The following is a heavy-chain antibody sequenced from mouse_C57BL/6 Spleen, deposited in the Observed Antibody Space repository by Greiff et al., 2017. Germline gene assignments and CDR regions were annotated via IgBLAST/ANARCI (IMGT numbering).Heavy chain of an antibody. V-gene: IGHV1-52*01. CDR1: GYTFTSYW. CDR2: IDPSDSET. CDR3: ARIGDGYYDYYAMDY. Sequence: VQLQQSGAELVRPGSSVKLSCKASGYTFTSYWMHWVKQRPIQGLEWIGNIDPSDSETHYNQKFKDKATLTVDKSSSTAYMQLSSLTSEDSAVYYCARIGDGYYDYYAMDYWGQGTSVTVSS. D-gene: IGHD2-3*01. J-gene: IGHJ4*01.